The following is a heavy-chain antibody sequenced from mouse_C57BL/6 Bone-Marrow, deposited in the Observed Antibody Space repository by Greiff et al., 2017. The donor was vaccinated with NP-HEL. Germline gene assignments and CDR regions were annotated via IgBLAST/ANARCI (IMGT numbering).Heavy chain of an antibody. J-gene: IGHJ2*01. CDR1: GYAFTNYL. V-gene: IGHV1-54*01. CDR2: INPGSGGT. Sequence: QVQLQQSGAELVRPGTSVKVSCKASGYAFTNYLIEWVKQRPGQGLEWIGVINPGSGGTNYNEKFKGKATLTADKSSSTAYMQLSSLTSEDSAVYVCARTGDYWGQGTTLTVSS. CDR3: ARTGDY.